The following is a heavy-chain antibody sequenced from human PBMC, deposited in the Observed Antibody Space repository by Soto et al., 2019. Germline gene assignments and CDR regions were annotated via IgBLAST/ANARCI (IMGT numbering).Heavy chain of an antibody. V-gene: IGHV4-39*01. J-gene: IGHJ3*02. CDR1: GGSISRSSYY. CDR2: INYSGST. Sequence: SETLSLTCTVSGGSISRSSYYWGWIRQPPGKGLEWIGSINYSGSTYYNPSLKSRVSISLDTSKNHFSLNLSSVTAADTAMYYCARLAGLSWVIVLLPAAGDAFDIWGQGTMVTVSS. CDR3: ARLAGLSWVIVLLPAAGDAFDI. D-gene: IGHD2-2*01.